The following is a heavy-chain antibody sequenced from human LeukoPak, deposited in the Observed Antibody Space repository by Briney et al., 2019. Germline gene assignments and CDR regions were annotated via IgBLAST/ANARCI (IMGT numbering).Heavy chain of an antibody. CDR3: ARDRHYYDSSGYIAY. V-gene: IGHV3-11*01. J-gene: IGHJ4*02. CDR2: ISNSGSTI. CDR1: GFTLSDYY. D-gene: IGHD3-22*01. Sequence: GGSLRLSCAASGFTLSDYYMNWIRQAPGRGLEWISYISNSGSTIYYAGSVKGRFTISRDNAKNSLYLQMSSLRAEDTAVYYCARDRHYYDSSGYIAYWGQGTLVTVSS.